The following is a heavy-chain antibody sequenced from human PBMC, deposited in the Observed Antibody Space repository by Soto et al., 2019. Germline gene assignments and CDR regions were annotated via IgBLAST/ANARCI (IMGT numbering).Heavy chain of an antibody. CDR3: ARVLYGSGSDYYYGMDV. CDR2: IIPILGIA. J-gene: IGHJ6*02. Sequence: QVQLVQSGAEVKKPGSSVKVSCKASGGTFSSYTISWVRQAPGQGLEWMGRIIPILGIANYAQKFQGRVTITADKSTSTAYRELSSLRSEDTAVYYCARVLYGSGSDYYYGMDVWGQGTTVTVSS. D-gene: IGHD3-10*01. CDR1: GGTFSSYT. V-gene: IGHV1-69*02.